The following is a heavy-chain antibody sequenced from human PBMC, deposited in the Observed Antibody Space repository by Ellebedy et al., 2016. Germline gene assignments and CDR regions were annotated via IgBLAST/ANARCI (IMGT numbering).Heavy chain of an antibody. CDR1: SGSFISDNW. J-gene: IGHJ4*02. CDR2: IHHSGRT. D-gene: IGHD2-2*01. Sequence: SETLSLXXTVSSGSFISDNWWHWVRQAPGKGLEWIGEIHHSGRTNYNPSLQSRVTMSVGKSRTQFSLRLTSVTAADTAVYYCARDRDSSWRPLDFWGQGALVTVSS. V-gene: IGHV4-4*02. CDR3: ARDRDSSWRPLDF.